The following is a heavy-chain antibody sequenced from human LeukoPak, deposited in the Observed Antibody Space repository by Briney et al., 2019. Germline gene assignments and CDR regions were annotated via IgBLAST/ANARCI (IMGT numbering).Heavy chain of an antibody. J-gene: IGHJ4*02. CDR3: ARLGDDNGGWYYFDY. D-gene: IGHD6-19*01. V-gene: IGHV4-39*01. Sequence: SETLSLTCIVADGSISISDYFWGWIRQPPGKGLEWIGSIHYGGSTSYNPSLKSRVTISVDTSKNQFSLRLSSVTAADTAVYYCARLGDDNGGWYYFDYWGQGTLVTVAS. CDR1: DGSISISDYF. CDR2: IHYGGST.